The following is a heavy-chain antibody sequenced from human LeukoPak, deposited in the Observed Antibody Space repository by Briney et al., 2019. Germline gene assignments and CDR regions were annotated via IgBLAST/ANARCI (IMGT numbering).Heavy chain of an antibody. J-gene: IGHJ6*02. CDR3: AKSRELEVVVAATGGDGMDV. D-gene: IGHD2-15*01. Sequence: GRSLRLSCAASGFTFDDYAMHWVRQAPGKGLEWVSGISWNSGSIGYADSVKGRFTISRDNAKNSLYLQMNSLRAEDTALYYCAKSRELEVVVAATGGDGMDVWGQGTTVTVSS. V-gene: IGHV3-9*01. CDR2: ISWNSGSI. CDR1: GFTFDDYA.